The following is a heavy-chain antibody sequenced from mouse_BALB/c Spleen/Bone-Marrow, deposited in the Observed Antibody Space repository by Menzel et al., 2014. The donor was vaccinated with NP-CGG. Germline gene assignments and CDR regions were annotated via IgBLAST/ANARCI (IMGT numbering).Heavy chain of an antibody. CDR2: ISSGSSTI. J-gene: IGHJ2*01. D-gene: IGHD4-1*01. CDR1: GFIFSSLG. Sequence: EVQRVESGGGLVQPGGSRKLSCAASGFIFSSLGMHWVRQAPEKGLEWVAYISSGSSTIFYADTVKGRFTISRDNPRNTLFLQMTSLRSEDTAMYYCTRGGNWDDFDYWGQGTTLTVSS. V-gene: IGHV5-17*02. CDR3: TRGGNWDDFDY.